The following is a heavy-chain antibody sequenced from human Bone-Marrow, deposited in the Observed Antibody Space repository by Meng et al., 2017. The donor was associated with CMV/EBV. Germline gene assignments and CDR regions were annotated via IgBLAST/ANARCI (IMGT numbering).Heavy chain of an antibody. CDR1: GFTFSSYW. CDR3: ARARVVPATFDY. Sequence: GESLKISCAASGFTFSSYWMSWVRQAPGKGLEWVANIKQDGSEKYYVDSVKGRFTISGDNAKNSLYLQMNSLRAEDTAVYYCARARVVPATFDYWGQGTLVTVSS. CDR2: IKQDGSEK. V-gene: IGHV3-7*01. J-gene: IGHJ4*02. D-gene: IGHD2-2*01.